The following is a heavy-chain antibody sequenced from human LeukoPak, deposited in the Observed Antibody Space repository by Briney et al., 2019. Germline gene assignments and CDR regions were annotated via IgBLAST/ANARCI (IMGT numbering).Heavy chain of an antibody. J-gene: IGHJ4*02. D-gene: IGHD3-10*01. CDR2: IKSKKHGGTT. CDR1: GLTFADAW. CDR3: TTGAGRGY. Sequence: PGGSLRLSCVASGLTFADAWMNWVRQASGKGLERVGLIKSKKHGGTTDYAAPVKGRFTISRDDSKNTLYLQMNSLKTEDTAVYYCTTGAGRGYWGQGTLVTVSS. V-gene: IGHV3-15*07.